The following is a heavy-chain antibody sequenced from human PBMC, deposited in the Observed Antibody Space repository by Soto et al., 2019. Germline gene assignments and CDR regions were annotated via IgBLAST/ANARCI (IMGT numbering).Heavy chain of an antibody. V-gene: IGHV1-2*02. CDR2: INPNSGGT. J-gene: IGHJ6*02. CDR1: GYTFTGYY. Sequence: ASVKVSCKASGYTFTGYYMHWVRQAPGQGLEWMGWINPNSGGTNYAQKFQGRVTMTRDTSISTAYMELSRLRSDDTAVYYCARDRSFGYGYYYYYGMDVWGQGTTVTVSS. CDR3: ARDRSFGYGYYYYYGMDV. D-gene: IGHD5-18*01.